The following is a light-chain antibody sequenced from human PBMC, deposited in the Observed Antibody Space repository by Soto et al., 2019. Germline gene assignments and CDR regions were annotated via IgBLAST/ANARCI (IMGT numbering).Light chain of an antibody. J-gene: IGKJ1*01. Sequence: EIVMTQSPATLSVSPGERATLSCRASQSVSSTLAWYQQKPGQAPRLLIYGASTRPAGIPARFSGGGSRTEFTLTISSLQSEDFAVYFCQQYNDWPPWTFGQGTNVEIK. V-gene: IGKV3-15*01. CDR2: GAS. CDR1: QSVSST. CDR3: QQYNDWPPWT.